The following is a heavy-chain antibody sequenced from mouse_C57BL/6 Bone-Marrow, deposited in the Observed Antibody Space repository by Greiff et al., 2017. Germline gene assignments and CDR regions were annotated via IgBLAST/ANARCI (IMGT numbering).Heavy chain of an antibody. CDR1: GYSITSGYY. Sequence: EVKVEESGPGLVKPSQSLSLTCSVTGYSITSGYYWNWIRQFPGNKLEWMGYISYDGSNNYNPSLKNRISITRDTSKNQFFLKLNSVTTEDTATYYCARDYYGSSHYYAMDYWGQGTSVTVSS. J-gene: IGHJ4*01. V-gene: IGHV3-6*01. D-gene: IGHD1-1*01. CDR3: ARDYYGSSHYYAMDY. CDR2: ISYDGSN.